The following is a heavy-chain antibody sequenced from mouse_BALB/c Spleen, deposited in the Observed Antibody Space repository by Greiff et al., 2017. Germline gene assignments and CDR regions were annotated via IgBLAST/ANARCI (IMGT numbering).Heavy chain of an antibody. CDR1: GDSITSGY. V-gene: IGHV3-8*02. J-gene: IGHJ3*01. Sequence: DVKLVESGPSLVKPSQTLSLTCSVTGDSITSGYWNWIRKFPGNKLEYMGYISYSGSTYYNPSLKSRISITRDTSKNQYYLQLNSVTTEDTATYYCARFPYDGYYWFAYWGQGTLVTVSA. CDR3: ARFPYDGYYWFAY. CDR2: ISYSGST. D-gene: IGHD2-3*01.